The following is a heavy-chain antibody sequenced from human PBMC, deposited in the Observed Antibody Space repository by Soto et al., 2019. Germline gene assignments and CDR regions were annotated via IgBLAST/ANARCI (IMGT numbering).Heavy chain of an antibody. Sequence: EVQLVESGGGLVQPGGSLRLSCAASGFTLSSYWMHWVRQAPGKGLGWVSRINSDGSSTNYADSVKGRFTISRDNAKNTLYLQINSLRAEDTAVYYCARYGGNSPWYWGQGTLVTVSS. D-gene: IGHD2-21*02. CDR3: ARYGGNSPWY. V-gene: IGHV3-74*01. CDR1: GFTLSSYW. CDR2: INSDGSST. J-gene: IGHJ4*02.